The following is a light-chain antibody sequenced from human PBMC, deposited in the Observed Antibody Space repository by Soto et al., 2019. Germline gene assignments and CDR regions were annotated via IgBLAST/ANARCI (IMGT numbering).Light chain of an antibody. CDR2: DVS. CDR1: SSDVGGYNY. V-gene: IGLV2-14*01. J-gene: IGLJ3*02. CDR3: ISYTSSSTWV. Sequence: QSALTQPASVSGSPGQSITISCTGTSSDVGGYNYVSWYQQHPGKVPKLMIYDVSDRPSGVSNRFSGSKSGNTASLTISGLKAEDEADYYCISYTSSSTWVFGGGTKLTVL.